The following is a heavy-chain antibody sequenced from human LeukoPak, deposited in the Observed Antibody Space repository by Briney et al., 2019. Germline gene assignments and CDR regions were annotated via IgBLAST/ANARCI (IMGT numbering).Heavy chain of an antibody. Sequence: ASVKVSCKASGYTFTSYDINWVRQAPGQGLEWMGWINPNSGGTNYAQKFQGRVTMTRDTSISTAYMELSRLRSDDTAVYYCARGKITMIVERGGYYFDYWGQGTLVTVSS. CDR1: GYTFTSYD. J-gene: IGHJ4*02. CDR2: INPNSGGT. D-gene: IGHD3-22*01. V-gene: IGHV1-2*02. CDR3: ARGKITMIVERGGYYFDY.